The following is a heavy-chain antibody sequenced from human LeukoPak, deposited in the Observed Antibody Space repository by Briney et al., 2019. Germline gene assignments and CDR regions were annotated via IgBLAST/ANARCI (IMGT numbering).Heavy chain of an antibody. D-gene: IGHD2-21*01. CDR2: ISPSGSS. CDR1: GGSFSGYY. J-gene: IGHJ3*02. V-gene: IGHV4-34*01. CDR3: AKSNGCGLVDI. Sequence: PSETLSLTCDVYGGSFSGYYWSWVRQPPGKGLEWIGEISPSGSSNYNSSLKSRVSISVDTSKKQFSLKLNSVTAADTAVYYCAKSNGCGLVDIWGQGTMVTVSS.